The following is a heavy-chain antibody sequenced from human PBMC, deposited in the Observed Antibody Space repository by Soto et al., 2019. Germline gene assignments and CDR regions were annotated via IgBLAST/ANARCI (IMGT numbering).Heavy chain of an antibody. V-gene: IGHV3-30-3*01. CDR3: ARAGYCSGGSCYSGRGPFDY. CDR1: GFTFSSYA. CDR2: ISYDGSNK. D-gene: IGHD2-15*01. J-gene: IGHJ4*02. Sequence: QVQLVESGGGVVQPGRSLRLSCAASGFTFSSYAMHWVRQAPGKGLEWVAVISYDGSNKYYADSVKGRFTISRDNSKNTLYLQMNRLRAEDTAVYYCARAGYCSGGSCYSGRGPFDYWGQGTLVTVSS.